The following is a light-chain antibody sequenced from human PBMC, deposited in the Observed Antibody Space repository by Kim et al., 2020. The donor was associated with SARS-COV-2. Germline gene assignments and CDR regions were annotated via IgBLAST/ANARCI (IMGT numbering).Light chain of an antibody. CDR2: TAS. V-gene: IGKV1-16*01. CDR3: QQYASYPVT. Sequence: ASVGDRVTITCRASQGVNIYLAWFQQKPGKAPKSLIYTASNLQSGVPSRFSGSGSGTDFTLTINNLQPEDFASYYCQQYASYPVTFGQGTRLEIK. CDR1: QGVNIY. J-gene: IGKJ5*01.